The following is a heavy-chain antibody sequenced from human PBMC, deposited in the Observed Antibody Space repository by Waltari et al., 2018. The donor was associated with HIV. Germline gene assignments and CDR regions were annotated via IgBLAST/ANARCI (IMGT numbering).Heavy chain of an antibody. CDR1: GSSISRGYY. J-gene: IGHJ6*02. CDR2: IFHSGST. D-gene: IGHD3-9*01. CDR3: ARIHFRLDHYYYGMDV. V-gene: IGHV4-38-2*02. Sequence: QVQLQESGPGLVKPSETLSLTCTVSGSSISRGYYWGWIRQPPGKGLEWSGSIFHSGSTYYTPSLKSRVTISVDTSKNQFSLRLSSVAAADTAVYYCARIHFRLDHYYYGMDVWGQGTTVTVSS.